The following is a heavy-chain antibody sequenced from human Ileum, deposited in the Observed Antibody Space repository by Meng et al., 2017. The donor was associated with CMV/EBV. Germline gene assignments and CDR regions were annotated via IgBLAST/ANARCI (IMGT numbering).Heavy chain of an antibody. Sequence: GESLKISCAASGFTFSSYWMSWVRQAPGKGLEWVGRMKSKTSGGTADYAAPGRGRFTISRDDSKTTLYLHMKSLKTEDTGIYYCNTGSVGGTTTHAEDHWGQGALVTVSS. J-gene: IGHJ4*02. CDR3: NTGSVGGTTTHAEDH. D-gene: IGHD1-26*01. CDR1: GFTFSSYW. V-gene: IGHV3-15*01. CDR2: MKSKTSGGTA.